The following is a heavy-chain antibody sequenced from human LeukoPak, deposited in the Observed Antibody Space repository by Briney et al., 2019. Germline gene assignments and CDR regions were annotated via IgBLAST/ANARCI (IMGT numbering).Heavy chain of an antibody. CDR1: GGSFSGYY. CDR3: ARRAAMVRGVINY. J-gene: IGHJ4*02. CDR2: TNHSGST. V-gene: IGHV4-34*01. Sequence: SETLSLTCAVYGGSFSGYYWSWIRQPPGKGLEWIGETNHSGSTNYNPSLKSRVTISVDTSKNQFSLKLSSVTAADTAVYYCARRAAMVRGVINYWGQGTLVTVSS. D-gene: IGHD3-10*01.